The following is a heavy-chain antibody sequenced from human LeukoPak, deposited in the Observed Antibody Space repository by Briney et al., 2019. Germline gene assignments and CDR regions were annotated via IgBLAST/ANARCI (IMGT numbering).Heavy chain of an antibody. J-gene: IGHJ4*02. V-gene: IGHV3-33*01. CDR2: IWYDGRNK. D-gene: IGHD5-18*01. Sequence: GGSLRLSCAASGFTFSSYGMHWVRQAPGKGLEWVAVIWYDGRNKYYADSGKGRFTISRDNSKNTLYLQMNSLRAEDTAVYYCARDKYSYGSVALFDYWGQGTLVTVSS. CDR1: GFTFSSYG. CDR3: ARDKYSYGSVALFDY.